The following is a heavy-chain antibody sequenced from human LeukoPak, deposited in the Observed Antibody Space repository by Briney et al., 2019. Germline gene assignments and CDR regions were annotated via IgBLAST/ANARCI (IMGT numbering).Heavy chain of an antibody. V-gene: IGHV4-59*02. J-gene: IGHJ3*01. CDR2: VSYSGGT. D-gene: IGHD5-12*01. CDR3: ARAPMAITTSAFPDAFDF. Sequence: PSETLSLTCTVSADSVSGHYWSWIRQTPGKGLEWIGYVSYSGGTNYNPSLKRRASISLDTSKNQFSLKLSSPAAADPAVYYCARAPMAITTSAFPDAFDFWGQGTMVTVSS. CDR1: ADSVSGHY.